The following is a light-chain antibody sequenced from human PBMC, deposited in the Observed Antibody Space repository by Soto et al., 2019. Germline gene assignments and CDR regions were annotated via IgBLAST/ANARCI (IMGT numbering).Light chain of an antibody. CDR3: SSYTGSSTV. Sequence: QSALTQPASVSGSPGQSITISCTGTSSDVGGYNYVSWYQQHPGKAPKLMIFEVSNRPSGVSNRFSGSKSGNTASLTISGLQAEDEADYYCSSYTGSSTVFGGGTKLTVL. CDR1: SSDVGGYNY. J-gene: IGLJ2*01. V-gene: IGLV2-14*01. CDR2: EVS.